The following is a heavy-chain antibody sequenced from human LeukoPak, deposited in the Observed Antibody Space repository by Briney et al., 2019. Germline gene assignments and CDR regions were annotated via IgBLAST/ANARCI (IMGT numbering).Heavy chain of an antibody. CDR2: IYYNGKA. CDR3: AKFGADYDMYV. CDR1: GGSISGYY. Sequence: SSESLAGNCTAYGGSISGYYWTWFRQPPGMGKEWIGQIYYNGKADYNPSLESRITISVDTSKNKISLKLNSVTAADTAIYYCAKFGADYDMYVWGQGITVAVSS. J-gene: IGHJ6*02. V-gene: IGHV4-59*01. D-gene: IGHD3-16*01.